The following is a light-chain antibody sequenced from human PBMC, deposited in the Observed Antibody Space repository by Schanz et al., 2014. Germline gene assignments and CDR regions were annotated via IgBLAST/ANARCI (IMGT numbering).Light chain of an antibody. CDR1: QSVSTH. V-gene: IGKV1-39*01. CDR3: QHYNTYVFT. J-gene: IGKJ3*01. Sequence: DIQMTQSPSSLSASVGDRVTITCRASQSVSTHLSWYQQKPGKAPKLLIYAASSLQSAVPSRFIGSGSGTDFTLTISGLQPDDFATYYCQHYNTYVFTFGPGTKVDIK. CDR2: AAS.